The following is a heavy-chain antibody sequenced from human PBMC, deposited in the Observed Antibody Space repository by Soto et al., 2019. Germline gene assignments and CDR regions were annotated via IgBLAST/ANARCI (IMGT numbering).Heavy chain of an antibody. V-gene: IGHV3-30*18. D-gene: IGHD3-22*01. CDR1: GFTFSSYG. Sequence: GGSLRLSCAASGFTFSSYGMHWVRQAPGKGLEWVAVISYDGNNYYYADSVKGRSTISRDNSKNTLYLQMNSLRAEDTAVYYCAKDAEYYYDSGALGFVDYWGQGTLVTVSS. CDR2: ISYDGNNY. CDR3: AKDAEYYYDSGALGFVDY. J-gene: IGHJ4*02.